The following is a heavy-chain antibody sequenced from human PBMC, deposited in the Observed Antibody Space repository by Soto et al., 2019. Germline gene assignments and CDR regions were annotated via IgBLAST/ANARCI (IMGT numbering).Heavy chain of an antibody. CDR1: GFTFSSCN. V-gene: IGHV3-48*02. D-gene: IGHD2-21*01. J-gene: IGHJ4*02. Sequence: EVQLVESGGGLVQPGGSLKLSCAAPGFTFSSCNMHWVRQAPGKGLEWVAYISGSTSTMFYADSVKGRFTISRDNAKNSLFLQMHSLRDEDTAVYFCARGWRWLQEIFDYWGQGTLVTVSS. CDR3: ARGWRWLQEIFDY. CDR2: ISGSTSTM.